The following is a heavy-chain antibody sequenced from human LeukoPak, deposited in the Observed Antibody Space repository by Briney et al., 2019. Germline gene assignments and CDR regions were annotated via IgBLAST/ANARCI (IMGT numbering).Heavy chain of an antibody. CDR3: ARGHRGYSYGPYYYYYGMDV. Sequence: GASVKVSCKASGYTFTSYGISWVRQAPGQGLEWMGWISAYNGNTNYAQKLQGRVTMTTDTSTSTAYMELRSLRSDDTAVYYCARGHRGYSYGPYYYYYGMDVWGQGTTVTVSS. CDR2: ISAYNGNT. J-gene: IGHJ6*02. D-gene: IGHD5-18*01. CDR1: GYTFTSYG. V-gene: IGHV1-18*01.